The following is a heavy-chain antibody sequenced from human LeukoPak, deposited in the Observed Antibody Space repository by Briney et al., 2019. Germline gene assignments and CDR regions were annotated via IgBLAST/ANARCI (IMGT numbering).Heavy chain of an antibody. V-gene: IGHV3-74*01. J-gene: IGHJ6*02. CDR2: INSDGSST. D-gene: IGHD1-14*01. CDR1: GFTFSSYW. Sequence: PGGSLRLSCAASGFTFSSYWMHWARQAPGKGLVWVSRINSDGSSTSYADSVKGRFAISRDNAKNTLYLQMNSLRAEDTAVYYCATGQGHGMDVWGQGTTVTVSS. CDR3: ATGQGHGMDV.